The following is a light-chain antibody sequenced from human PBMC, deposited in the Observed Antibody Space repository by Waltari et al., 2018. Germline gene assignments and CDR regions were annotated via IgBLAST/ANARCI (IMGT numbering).Light chain of an antibody. CDR3: YSDAGSIPVV. CDR2: EVS. J-gene: IGLJ2*01. Sequence: QSALTQPASVSGSPGQSITISCTGTSSDVGRYNLVSWYQQHPGKAPKLMIYEVSKRPSGVSNRFAGSKEGNTASLTISGLQAEDEADYYCYSDAGSIPVVFGGGTKLTVL. CDR1: SSDVGRYNL. V-gene: IGLV2-23*02.